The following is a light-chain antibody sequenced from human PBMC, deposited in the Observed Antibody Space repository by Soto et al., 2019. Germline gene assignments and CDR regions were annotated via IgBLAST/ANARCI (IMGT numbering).Light chain of an antibody. CDR1: SSDVGGYKY. Sequence: QSALTQPPSASGSPGQSVTISCTGTSSDVGGYKYVSWFQHHPGKAPKLMICEVSKRPSGVPDRFSGSRSGNTASLTVSGLQAEDEADYYCCSYAGSNNYVFGTGTKVTVL. CDR3: CSYAGSNNYV. V-gene: IGLV2-8*01. J-gene: IGLJ1*01. CDR2: EVS.